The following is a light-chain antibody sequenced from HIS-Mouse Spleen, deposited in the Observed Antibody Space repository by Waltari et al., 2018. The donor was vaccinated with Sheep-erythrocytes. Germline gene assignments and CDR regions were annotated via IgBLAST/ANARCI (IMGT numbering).Light chain of an antibody. V-gene: IGLV2-11*01. Sequence: QSALTQPRSVSGSPGQSVTISCTGTSSDVGAYNYVSWYQQHPGKAPKLMIYDVSKRRSGVPDRFSGSKSGNTASLTISGLQAEDEADDYCCSYAGSYTWVFGGGTKLTVL. CDR2: DVS. J-gene: IGLJ3*02. CDR3: CSYAGSYTWV. CDR1: SSDVGAYNY.